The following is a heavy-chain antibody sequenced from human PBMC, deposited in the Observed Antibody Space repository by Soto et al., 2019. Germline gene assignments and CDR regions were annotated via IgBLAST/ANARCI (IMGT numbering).Heavy chain of an antibody. V-gene: IGHV3-74*01. D-gene: IGHD6-25*01. CDR2: VTPDGSSK. CDR3: TTLSTAVDYLAFDI. CDR1: GFRFRDYW. J-gene: IGHJ3*02. Sequence: EVQLVESGGGLVRPGGSLSLSCAASGFRFRDYWMHWVRQPPGGGLVWVSRVTPDGSSKDYADSVQGRFTISRDNANNVVYLQMDNLRVEDTAVYYCTTLSTAVDYLAFDIWGLGTMVTVSS.